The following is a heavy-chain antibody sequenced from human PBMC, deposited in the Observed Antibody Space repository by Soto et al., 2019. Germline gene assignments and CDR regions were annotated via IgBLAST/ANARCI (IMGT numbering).Heavy chain of an antibody. D-gene: IGHD3-10*01. CDR3: ATAMVEDPG. Sequence: VGSLRLSCAASGFTFSSYAMHWVRQAPGKGLEWVAVISYDGSNKYYADSVKGRFTISRDNSKNTLYLQMNSLRAEDTAVYYCATAMVEDPGWGQGTLVTAPQ. CDR2: ISYDGSNK. J-gene: IGHJ4*02. CDR1: GFTFSSYA. V-gene: IGHV3-30-3*01.